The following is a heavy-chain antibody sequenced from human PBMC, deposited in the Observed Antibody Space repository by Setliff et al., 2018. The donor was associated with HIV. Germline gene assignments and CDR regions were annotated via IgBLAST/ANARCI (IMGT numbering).Heavy chain of an antibody. D-gene: IGHD3-10*01. CDR1: GGSFNGYY. Sequence: PSETLSLTCAVYGGSFNGYYWSWIRQPPGKGLEWIGEINHSGSTNSNPSLKSRVTISADTSKNQFSLKLTSVTAADTAVYYCARGRMGYYGSGSYLPWGQGMLVTVSS. CDR2: INHSGST. J-gene: IGHJ5*02. CDR3: ARGRMGYYGSGSYLP. V-gene: IGHV4-34*01.